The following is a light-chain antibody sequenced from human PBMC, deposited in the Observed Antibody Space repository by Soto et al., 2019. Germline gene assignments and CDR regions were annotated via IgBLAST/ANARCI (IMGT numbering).Light chain of an antibody. CDR2: AAS. J-gene: IGKJ3*01. CDR3: QQLNSYPH. Sequence: DILLTQSPSFLSASVGDRVTITCRASQGISSYLAWNQQKPVQAPKLLIYAASTLQSGVPSRFSGSGSGTEFTLTISSLQPEDFATYYCQQLNSYPHFGPGTKVDIK. V-gene: IGKV1-9*01. CDR1: QGISSY.